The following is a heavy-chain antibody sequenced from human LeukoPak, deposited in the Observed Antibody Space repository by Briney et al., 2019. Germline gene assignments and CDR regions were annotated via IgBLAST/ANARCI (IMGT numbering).Heavy chain of an antibody. V-gene: IGHV3-30*18. CDR2: ISYDGSNK. CDR1: GFTFSSYG. Sequence: GGSLRLSCAASGFTFSSYGMHWVRQAPGKGLEWVAVISYDGSNKYYADSVKGRFTISRDNSKNTLYLQMNSLRAEDTAVYYCAKDASVVGATGHYWGQGTLVTVSS. CDR3: AKDASVVGATGHY. J-gene: IGHJ4*02. D-gene: IGHD1-26*01.